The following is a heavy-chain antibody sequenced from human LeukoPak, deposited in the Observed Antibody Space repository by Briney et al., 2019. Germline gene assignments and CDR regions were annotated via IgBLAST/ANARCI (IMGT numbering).Heavy chain of an antibody. CDR3: ARAKSGWYAGAFTFDY. D-gene: IGHD6-19*01. CDR2: VYYSGST. J-gene: IGHJ4*02. V-gene: IGHV4-30-4*01. CDR1: GGSISSGDYY. Sequence: PSQTLSLTCTVSGGSISSGDYYWSWIRQPPGKGLEWIGYVYYSGSTYYNPSLKSRVTISVDTSKNQFSLKLSSLTAADTAVYYCARAKSGWYAGAFTFDYWGQGTLVTVSS.